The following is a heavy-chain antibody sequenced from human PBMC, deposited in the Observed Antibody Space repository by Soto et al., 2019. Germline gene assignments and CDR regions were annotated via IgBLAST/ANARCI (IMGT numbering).Heavy chain of an antibody. CDR1: GGSISSSSYY. CDR3: ARRITVFGVVTPYFDY. Sequence: PSETLSLTCTVSGGSISSSSYYWGWSPQPPGKGLEWIGSIYYSGSTYYNPSLKRRVTISLDTSKNQFSLKLSSVTAADTAVYYCARRITVFGVVTPYFDYWRQGTLVTVSS. J-gene: IGHJ4*02. V-gene: IGHV4-39*01. D-gene: IGHD3-3*01. CDR2: IYYSGST.